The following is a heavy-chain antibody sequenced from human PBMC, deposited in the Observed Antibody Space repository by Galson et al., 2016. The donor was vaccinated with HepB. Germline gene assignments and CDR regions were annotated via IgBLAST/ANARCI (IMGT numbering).Heavy chain of an antibody. D-gene: IGHD3-10*01. CDR3: ARGHCSDVRYNNPDY. J-gene: IGHJ4*02. V-gene: IGHV3-53*01. Sequence: SLRLSCAASGFTVSTNYMTWVRQAPGKGLEWLSVIYPIGETHYADSVKGRFTISRDISKNMVYLQMNSLRAEDSAVYHCARGHCSDVRYNNPDYWGQGTLVTASS. CDR2: IYPIGET. CDR1: GFTVSTNY.